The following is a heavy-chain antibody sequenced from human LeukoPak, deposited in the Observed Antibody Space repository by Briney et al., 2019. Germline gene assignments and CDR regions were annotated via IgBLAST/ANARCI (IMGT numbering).Heavy chain of an antibody. J-gene: IGHJ5*02. CDR3: ARLMVRGVIVWFDP. CDR1: GGSISSYY. D-gene: IGHD3-10*01. V-gene: IGHV4-59*01. CDR2: IYYSGST. Sequence: SETLSLTCTVSGGSISSYYWSWIRQPPGKGLEWIGYIYYSGSTNYNPSLKSRVTISVDTSKNQFSLKLSSVTAADTAVYYCARLMVRGVIVWFDPWGQGTLVTVSS.